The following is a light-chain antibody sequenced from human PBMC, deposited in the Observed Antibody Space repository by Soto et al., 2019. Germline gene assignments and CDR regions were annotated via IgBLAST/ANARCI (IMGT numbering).Light chain of an antibody. J-gene: IGKJ5*01. Sequence: EILMTQSPSTLSVSAGGGATLSCGASQSISGTLAWYQQKPGQAPRLLIYDASSRATGIPDRFSGSGSGTDFTLTISSLEPEDFAVYYCQQRSNWPPITFGQGTRLEIK. V-gene: IGKV3-11*01. CDR2: DAS. CDR3: QQRSNWPPIT. CDR1: QSISGT.